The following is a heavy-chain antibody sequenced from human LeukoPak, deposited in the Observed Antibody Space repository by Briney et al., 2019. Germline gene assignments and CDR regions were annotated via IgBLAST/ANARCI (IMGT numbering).Heavy chain of an antibody. V-gene: IGHV3-23*01. Sequence: GGSLRLSCAASGFTFSDYAMTWVRQAPGKGLEWVATISGSGVMTYYADSVKGRFTVSGDNSKNTLYLQMSSLTAADTAVYYCAKDRSSSSWYYFDYWGQGTLVTVSS. D-gene: IGHD6-13*01. CDR2: ISGSGVMT. J-gene: IGHJ4*02. CDR1: GFTFSDYA. CDR3: AKDRSSSSWYYFDY.